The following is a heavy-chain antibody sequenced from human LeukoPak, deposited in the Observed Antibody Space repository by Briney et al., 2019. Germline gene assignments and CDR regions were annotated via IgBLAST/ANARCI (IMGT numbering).Heavy chain of an antibody. CDR1: GFTFSSYW. Sequence: PGGSLRLSCAASGFTFSSYWMSWVRQAPGKGLEWVAVISYDGSNKYYADSVKGRFTISRDNAKNSLYLQMNSLRAEDTAVYYCARDGSRGNLVTAPDYWGQGTLVTVSS. D-gene: IGHD2-21*02. J-gene: IGHJ4*02. CDR3: ARDGSRGNLVTAPDY. CDR2: ISYDGSNK. V-gene: IGHV3-30*03.